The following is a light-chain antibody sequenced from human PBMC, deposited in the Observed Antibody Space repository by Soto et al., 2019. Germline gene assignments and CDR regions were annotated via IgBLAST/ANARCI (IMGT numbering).Light chain of an antibody. Sequence: QSVLAQPPSASGTPGQRVTISCSGSSSNIESNFVNWYQQLPGAAPKLLIYSNDLRPSGVPDRFSGSKSGTSASLAISGLQSDDEADYYCAAWDDSLNGVVFGGGTKLTFL. J-gene: IGLJ2*01. CDR2: SND. CDR3: AAWDDSLNGVV. V-gene: IGLV1-44*01. CDR1: SSNIESNF.